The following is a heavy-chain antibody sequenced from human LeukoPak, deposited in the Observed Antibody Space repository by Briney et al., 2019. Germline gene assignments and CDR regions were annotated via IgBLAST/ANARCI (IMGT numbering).Heavy chain of an antibody. CDR2: IYYSGST. CDR3: ASNQNYYYYYMDV. J-gene: IGHJ6*03. Sequence: PSETLSLTCTVSGGSISSYYWSWLRQPPGKGLEWIGYIYYSGSTNYNPSLKSRVTISVDTSKNQFSLKLSSVTAADTAVYYCASNQNYYYYYMDVWGKGTTVTVSS. V-gene: IGHV4-59*01. D-gene: IGHD1-14*01. CDR1: GGSISSYY.